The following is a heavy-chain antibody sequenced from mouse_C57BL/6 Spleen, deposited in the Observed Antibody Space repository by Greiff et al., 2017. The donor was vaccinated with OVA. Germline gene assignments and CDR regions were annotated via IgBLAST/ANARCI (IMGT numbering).Heavy chain of an antibody. CDR1: GYAFSSYR. CDR3: ARSGVITTVVARYFDV. D-gene: IGHD1-1*01. Sequence: VQLQQSGAELVKPGASVKISCKASGYAFSSYRMNWVKQRPGKGLEWIGQIYPGDGDTNYNGKFKGKATLTADKSSSTAYMQLSSLTSEDSAVYFCARSGVITTVVARYFDVWGTGTTVTVSS. CDR2: IYPGDGDT. V-gene: IGHV1-80*01. J-gene: IGHJ1*03.